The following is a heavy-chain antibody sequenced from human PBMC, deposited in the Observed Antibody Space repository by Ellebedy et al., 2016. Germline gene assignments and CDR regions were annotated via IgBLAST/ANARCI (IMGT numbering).Heavy chain of an antibody. CDR1: GFTFSNYA. D-gene: IGHD3-10*01. J-gene: IGHJ5*02. V-gene: IGHV3-30*14. CDR2: ISYDGSNK. Sequence: GGSLRLXXAASGFTFSNYAMHWVRQAPGKGLEWVSLISYDGSNKYYADSVKGRFTISRDNSKNTLYLQMNSLRAEDTAVYYCAREFYGWFNPWGQGTLVTVSS. CDR3: AREFYGWFNP.